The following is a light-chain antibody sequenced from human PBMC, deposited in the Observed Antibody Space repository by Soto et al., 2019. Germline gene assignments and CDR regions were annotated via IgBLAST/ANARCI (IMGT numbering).Light chain of an antibody. V-gene: IGKV1-5*01. Sequence: EIESRPALSSLSAFVVGCVTITRRSRQSISSYVNWYQQTPGTAPKLLIYDASSLESGVPSRFSGSGSGTEFTLSICSLQPDECATYYGQRFNSYSEACGQETKV. J-gene: IGKJ1*01. CDR2: DAS. CDR1: QSISSY. CDR3: QRFNSYSEA.